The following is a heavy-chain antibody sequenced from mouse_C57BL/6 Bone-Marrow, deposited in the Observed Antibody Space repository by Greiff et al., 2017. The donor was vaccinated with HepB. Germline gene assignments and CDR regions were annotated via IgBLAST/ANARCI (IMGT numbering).Heavy chain of an antibody. CDR2: ISNGGGST. CDR3: ARLGDYYGSSYWFAY. V-gene: IGHV5-12*01. CDR1: GFTFSDYY. J-gene: IGHJ3*01. D-gene: IGHD1-1*01. Sequence: EVKVVESGGGLVQPGGSLKLSCAASGFTFSDYYMYWVRQTPEKRLEWVAYISNGGGSTYYPDTVKGRFTISRDNAKNTLYLQMSRLKSEDTAMYYCARLGDYYGSSYWFAYWGQGTLVTVSA.